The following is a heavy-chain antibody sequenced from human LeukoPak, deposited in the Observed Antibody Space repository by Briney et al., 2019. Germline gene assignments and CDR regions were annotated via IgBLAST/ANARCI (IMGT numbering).Heavy chain of an antibody. CDR2: IIPIFGTA. CDR3: ARGPEGYYYYYYMDV. CDR1: GSTFSRYA. Sequence: ASVKVSCKASGSTFSRYAFSWVRQAPGQGLEWMGGIIPIFGTANYAQKFQGRVTITADKSTSTAYMELSSLRSEDTAVYYCARGPEGYYYYYYMDVWGKGTTVTVSS. J-gene: IGHJ6*03. V-gene: IGHV1-69*06.